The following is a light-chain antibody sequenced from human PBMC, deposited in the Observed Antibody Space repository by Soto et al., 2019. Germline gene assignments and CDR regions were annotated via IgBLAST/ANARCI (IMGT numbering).Light chain of an antibody. Sequence: QSVLTQPPSVSGAPGQRVTISCTGSSSNIGAGYAVHWYQQLPGTAPKLLIYDNLNRPSGVPDRFSGSRSGTSASLAITGLQAEDEADYYCQTLDSSVNVYVFGPGTKVTVL. CDR3: QTLDSSVNVYV. V-gene: IGLV1-40*01. CDR1: SSNIGAGYA. J-gene: IGLJ1*01. CDR2: DNL.